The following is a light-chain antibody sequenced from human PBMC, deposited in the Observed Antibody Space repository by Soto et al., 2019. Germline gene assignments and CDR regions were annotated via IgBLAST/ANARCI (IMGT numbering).Light chain of an antibody. CDR1: QSVSSSY. J-gene: IGKJ5*01. CDR2: GAS. CDR3: QQYGSSPSIT. Sequence: EIVLTQSPGTPSLSQGERATLSCRASQSVSSSYLAWYQQKPGQAPRLLIYGASSRATGIPDRFSGSGSGTDFTLTIIRLEPEDFALYYCQQYGSSPSITFGQGTRLEI. V-gene: IGKV3-20*01.